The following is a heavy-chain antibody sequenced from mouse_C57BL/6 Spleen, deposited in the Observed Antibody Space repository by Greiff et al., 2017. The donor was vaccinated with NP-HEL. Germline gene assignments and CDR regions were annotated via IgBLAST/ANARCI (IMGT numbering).Heavy chain of an antibody. CDR2: IYPGSGNT. CDR1: GYTFTDYC. V-gene: IGHV1-76*01. J-gene: IGHJ4*01. CDR3: ASLELDY. Sequence: VQLQESGAELVRPGASVKLSCKASGYTFTDYCINWVKQRPGQGLEWIARIYPGSGNTYYNEKFKGKATLTAEKSSSTAYMQLSSLTSEDSAVYFCASLELDYWGQGTSVTVSS.